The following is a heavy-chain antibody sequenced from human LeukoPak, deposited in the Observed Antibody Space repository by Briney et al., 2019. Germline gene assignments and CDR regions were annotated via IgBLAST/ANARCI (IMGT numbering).Heavy chain of an antibody. Sequence: GGSLRLSCAASGFTFDDYAMHWVRLAPGKGLEWVSGISWNSGSIGYADSVKGRFTISRDNAKNSLYLQMNSLRAEDTALYYCAKDEYYYGSGSYGYWGQGTLVTVSS. CDR2: ISWNSGSI. D-gene: IGHD3-10*01. V-gene: IGHV3-9*01. CDR3: AKDEYYYGSGSYGY. CDR1: GFTFDDYA. J-gene: IGHJ4*02.